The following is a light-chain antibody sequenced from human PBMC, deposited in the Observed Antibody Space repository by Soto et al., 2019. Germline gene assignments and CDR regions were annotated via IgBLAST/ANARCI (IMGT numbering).Light chain of an antibody. J-gene: IGKJ4*01. CDR2: GAS. Sequence: EIVMTQSPAILSVSPGERATLSCRASQNVGNNLVWYQQKVGQTPRLLIHGASTRATGIAARFSGSGSGTEFTLTISGLQSEDFATYYCQQYNNWPVTFGGGTKVDI. CDR1: QNVGNN. CDR3: QQYNNWPVT. V-gene: IGKV3D-15*01.